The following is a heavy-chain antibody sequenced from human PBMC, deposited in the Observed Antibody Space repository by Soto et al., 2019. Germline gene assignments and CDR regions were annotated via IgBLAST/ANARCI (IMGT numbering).Heavy chain of an antibody. J-gene: IGHJ5*01. CDR1: GFNFSAHG. Sequence: GGSLTLSCVPSGFNFSAHGIHWVRQAASEGLEWVECISQGGSYKDYGDSVKGRFAISRENSMSTVYLEMNSLRPDDTALYDCTRDNGDRVVVTARSGHGFDPWGRGTLVTVSS. CDR2: ISQGGSYK. CDR3: TRDNGDRVVVTARSGHGFDP. D-gene: IGHD2-21*02. V-gene: IGHV3-30*03.